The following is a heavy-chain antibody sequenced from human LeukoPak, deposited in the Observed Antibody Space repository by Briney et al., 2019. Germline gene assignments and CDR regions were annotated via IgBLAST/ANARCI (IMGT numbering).Heavy chain of an antibody. D-gene: IGHD6-19*01. J-gene: IGHJ4*02. CDR1: GDSIRNYF. V-gene: IGHV4-4*07. CDR3: ARDTGGWYGVDY. CDR2: IYTSGSI. Sequence: SETLSLTCSVSGDSIRNYFWSWIRQPAGKGLEWIGRIYTSGSIDYNPSLKSRVTISVDTSKNQFSLKLSSVTAADTAVYYCARDTGGWYGVDYWGQGTLVTVSS.